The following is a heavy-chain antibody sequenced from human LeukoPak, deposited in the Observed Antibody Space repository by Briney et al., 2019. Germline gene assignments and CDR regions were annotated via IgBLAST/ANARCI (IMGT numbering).Heavy chain of an antibody. V-gene: IGHV4-59*01. CDR1: GGSISSYY. CDR2: IYYSGST. Sequence: SETLSLTXTVSGGSISSYYWSWIRQPPGKGLEWIGYIYYSGSTNYNPSLKSRVTISVDTSKNQFSLKLSSVTAADTAVYYCARYIAVAGTVDYWGQGTLVTVSS. D-gene: IGHD6-19*01. CDR3: ARYIAVAGTVDY. J-gene: IGHJ4*02.